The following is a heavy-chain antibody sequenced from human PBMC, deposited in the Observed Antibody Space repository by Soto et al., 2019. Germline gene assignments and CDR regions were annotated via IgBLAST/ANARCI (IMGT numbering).Heavy chain of an antibody. V-gene: IGHV3-23*01. CDR3: ASGGLHGYTDGGLSYFHS. CDR2: ISGSDGGA. J-gene: IGHJ4*02. CDR1: ELSSSNHA. D-gene: IGHD5-18*01. Sequence: EVHLLESGGGLVQPGGSLRLSCAASELSSSNHALTWVRQAPGKGLEWVSGISGSDGGAYYADSVRGRLTTSRDNSRSTLFLQMNSLRVEDTAVYYCASGGLHGYTDGGLSYFHSWGQGTLVTVSS.